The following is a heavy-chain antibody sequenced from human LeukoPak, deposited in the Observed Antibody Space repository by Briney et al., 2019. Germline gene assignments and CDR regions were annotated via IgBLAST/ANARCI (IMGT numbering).Heavy chain of an antibody. V-gene: IGHV3-21*01. CDR3: ARVTSGSGTNDAFDF. CDR2: ISSSSSYI. Sequence: GGSLTLSCAASGFTFSSYSMNWVRQAPGKGLEWVSSISSSSSYIYYAESMKGRFTISRDNAKISLSLQMNSLRAEDTAVYYCARVTSGSGTNDAFDFWGQGTMVTVSS. D-gene: IGHD3-10*01. J-gene: IGHJ3*01. CDR1: GFTFSSYS.